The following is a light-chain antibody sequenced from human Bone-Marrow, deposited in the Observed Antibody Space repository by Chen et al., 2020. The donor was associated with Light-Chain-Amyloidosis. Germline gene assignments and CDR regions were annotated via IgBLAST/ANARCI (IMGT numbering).Light chain of an antibody. Sequence: NFMLTQPHSVSESPGKTVIISCTRSSGSIATNDVQWYQQRPGSSPTTVLYEDDQRPSGGPDRFSGSIDRSSTSASLPISGLKTEDEADYYCQSYQGSSQGVFGGGTKLTVL. CDR3: QSYQGSSQGV. V-gene: IGLV6-57*01. J-gene: IGLJ3*02. CDR2: EDD. CDR1: SGSIATND.